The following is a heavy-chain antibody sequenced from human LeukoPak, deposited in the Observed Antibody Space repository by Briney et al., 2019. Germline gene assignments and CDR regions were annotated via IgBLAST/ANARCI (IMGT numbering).Heavy chain of an antibody. D-gene: IGHD6-13*01. Sequence: SETLSLTCSVSGGSISSSSYYWGWIRQPPGKGLEWIGSIYYSGSTYYNPSLKSRVTISVDTSKHQFSLKLSSVAAADTAVYYCASRHYSINWYTYWFDPWGQGTLVTVSS. J-gene: IGHJ5*02. CDR1: GGSISSSSYY. CDR2: IYYSGST. CDR3: ASRHYSINWYTYWFDP. V-gene: IGHV4-39*07.